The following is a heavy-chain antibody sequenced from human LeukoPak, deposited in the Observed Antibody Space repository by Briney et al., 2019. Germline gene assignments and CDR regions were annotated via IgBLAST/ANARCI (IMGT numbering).Heavy chain of an antibody. V-gene: IGHV3-49*04. D-gene: IGHD6-19*01. CDR2: IRNKANGGIA. CDR1: GFTFSDYA. J-gene: IGHJ4*02. Sequence: PGGSLRLSCTASGFTFSDYAMSWVRQAPGKGREWVGFIRNKANGGIADYAASVKGRFTISRDDSKNTAYLQMNSLKTEDTAVYFCSRAYSTGWLGINDYWGQGALVTVSS. CDR3: SRAYSTGWLGINDY.